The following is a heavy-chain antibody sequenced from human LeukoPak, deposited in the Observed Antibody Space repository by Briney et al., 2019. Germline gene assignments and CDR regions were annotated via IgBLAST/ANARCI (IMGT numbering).Heavy chain of an antibody. CDR2: LGGSGRSI. V-gene: IGHV3-23*01. Sequence: PGGSLRLSCAASGFTFSSYAMSWVRQAPGKGLEWVSALGGSGRSIYYADSVKGRFTISRDNSKNTLYLQMNSLRAEDTAVYYCAKSTTTVTLYYFDYWGQGNLVTVSS. CDR1: GFTFSSYA. D-gene: IGHD4-17*01. CDR3: AKSTTTVTLYYFDY. J-gene: IGHJ4*02.